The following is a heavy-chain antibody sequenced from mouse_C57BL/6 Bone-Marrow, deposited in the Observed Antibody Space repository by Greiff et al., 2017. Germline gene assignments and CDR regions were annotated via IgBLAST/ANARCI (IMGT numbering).Heavy chain of an antibody. CDR2: IWTGGGT. V-gene: IGHV2-9-1*01. D-gene: IGHD2-5*01. CDR3: ATAYYSNYYAMDY. CDR1: GFSLTSYA. Sequence: VNLVESGPGLVAPSQSLSITCTVSGFSLTSYAISWVRQPPGKGLEWLGVIWTGGGTNYNSALKSRLSISKDNSKSQVFLKMNSLQTDDTARYYCATAYYSNYYAMDYWGQGTSVTVSS. J-gene: IGHJ4*01.